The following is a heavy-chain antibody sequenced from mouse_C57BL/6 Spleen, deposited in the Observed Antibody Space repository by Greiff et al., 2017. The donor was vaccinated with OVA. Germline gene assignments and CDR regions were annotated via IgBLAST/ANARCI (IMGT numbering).Heavy chain of an antibody. J-gene: IGHJ1*03. CDR2: IDPSDSYT. Sequence: VQLQQPGAELVKPGASVKLSCKASGYTFTSYWMQWVKQRPGQGLEWIGEIDPSDSYTNYTQKFKGKATLTVDTSSSTAYMQLSSLTSEDSAVYYCARGTRYFDVWGTGTTVTVSS. D-gene: IGHD2-13*01. CDR3: ARGTRYFDV. CDR1: GYTFTSYW. V-gene: IGHV1-50*01.